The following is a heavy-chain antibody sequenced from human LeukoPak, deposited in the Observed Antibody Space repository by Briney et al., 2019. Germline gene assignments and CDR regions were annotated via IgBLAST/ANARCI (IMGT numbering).Heavy chain of an antibody. D-gene: IGHD3-22*01. J-gene: IGHJ4*02. V-gene: IGHV4-30-4*01. CDR2: VAYTGST. CDR1: GASITSGEFY. Sequence: SSETLSLTCTVSGASITSGEFYCSWIRQSPGKGLEWIGYVAYTGSTNYNPSLRSRVTMSLDMSKNQFSLELSSVTAADTAIYYCARDQYDSGGSFLGNDYWGQGTLVTVSS. CDR3: ARDQYDSGGSFLGNDY.